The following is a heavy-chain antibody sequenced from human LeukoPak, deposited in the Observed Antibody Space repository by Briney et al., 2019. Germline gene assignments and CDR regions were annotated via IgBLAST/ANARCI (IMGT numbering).Heavy chain of an antibody. CDR2: INSDGSST. D-gene: IGHD3-10*01. CDR1: GFTFSSYW. CDR3: ARVSITMVRGVSFQH. V-gene: IGHV3-74*01. J-gene: IGHJ1*01. Sequence: PGGSLRLSCAASGFTFSSYWMHWVRQAPGKGLVWVSRINSDGSSTSYADSVKGRFTISRDNAENTLYLQMNSLRAEDTAVYYCARVSITMVRGVSFQHWGQGTLVTVSS.